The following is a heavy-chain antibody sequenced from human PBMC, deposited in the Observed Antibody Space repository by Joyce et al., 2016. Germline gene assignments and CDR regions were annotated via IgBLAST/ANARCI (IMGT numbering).Heavy chain of an antibody. CDR3: ATWLGDANSIFGLNFDY. Sequence: EVQLVQSGAEMKKPGESLKISCKASAYIFNDYWIGWVRQLPGKCLEWMGIIFPRDSETRYNPSFQGQVTITFDKSITTAYLQWSSLKASDTAMYYCATWLGDANSIFGLNFDYWGQGTLVIVSS. CDR2: IFPRDSET. V-gene: IGHV5-51*01. J-gene: IGHJ4*02. CDR1: AYIFNDYW. D-gene: IGHD3-3*01.